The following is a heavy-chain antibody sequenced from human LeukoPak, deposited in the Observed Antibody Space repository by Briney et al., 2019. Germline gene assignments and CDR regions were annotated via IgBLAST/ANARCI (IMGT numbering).Heavy chain of an antibody. CDR1: GGSISNSGYY. CDR2: VYYSGST. J-gene: IGHJ4*02. CDR3: ARLVGVTTPDY. Sequence: ASETLSLTCTVSGGSISNSGYYWGWIRQPPGKGLEWIGSVYYSGSTYYNPSLKSRVTISVDTSKNHFSLKLSSVTAADTAVYYCARLVGVTTPDYWGQGTLVTVSS. V-gene: IGHV4-39*02. D-gene: IGHD2-21*02.